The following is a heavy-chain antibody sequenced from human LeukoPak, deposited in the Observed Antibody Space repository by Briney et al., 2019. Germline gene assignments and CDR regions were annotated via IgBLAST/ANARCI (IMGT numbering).Heavy chain of an antibody. J-gene: IGHJ6*03. Sequence: ASVKVSCKASGYTFTSYGISWVRQAPGQGLEWMGWISAYNGNTNYAQKLQGRVTMTTDTSTSTAYMELSSLRSEDTAVYYCARTPSGYHYYYYYMDVWGKGTTVTVSS. CDR2: ISAYNGNT. CDR1: GYTFTSYG. CDR3: ARTPSGYHYYYYYMDV. V-gene: IGHV1-18*01. D-gene: IGHD3-22*01.